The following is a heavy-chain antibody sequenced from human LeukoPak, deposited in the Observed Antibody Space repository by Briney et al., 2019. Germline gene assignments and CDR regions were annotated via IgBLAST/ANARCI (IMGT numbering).Heavy chain of an antibody. J-gene: IGHJ4*02. V-gene: IGHV3-33*01. CDR2: IWYDGSNK. CDR1: GFTFSNYV. Sequence: PGGSLRLSCAASGFTFSNYVMHWVRQAPGKGLEWVAVIWYDGSNKYYADSVKGRFTISRDKYKNTLYLQMNSLRAEDTAVYYCARDAGSGSQLVGYYFDYWGQGTLVTVSS. CDR3: ARDAGSGSQLVGYYFDY. D-gene: IGHD3-10*01.